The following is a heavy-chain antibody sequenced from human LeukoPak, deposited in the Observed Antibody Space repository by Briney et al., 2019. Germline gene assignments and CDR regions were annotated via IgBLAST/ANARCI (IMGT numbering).Heavy chain of an antibody. Sequence: GGSLRLSCAASGFTVSSNYMSWVRQAPGKGLEWVSIIYSGGSTFYADSVKGRFTISRDNAKNSLYLQMNRLRAEDTAVYYCARDQGFSYYYYYMDVWGKGTTVTVSS. CDR2: IYSGGST. D-gene: IGHD3-3*01. CDR1: GFTVSSNY. V-gene: IGHV3-53*01. CDR3: ARDQGFSYYYYYMDV. J-gene: IGHJ6*03.